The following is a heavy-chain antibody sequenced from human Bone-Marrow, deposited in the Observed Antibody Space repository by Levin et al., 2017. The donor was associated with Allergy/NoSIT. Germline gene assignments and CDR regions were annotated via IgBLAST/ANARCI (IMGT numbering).Heavy chain of an antibody. D-gene: IGHD6-6*01. J-gene: IGHJ4*02. CDR2: ISSSGSTI. V-gene: IGHV3-11*01. Sequence: GGSLRLSCAASGFTFSDYYMSWIRQAPGKGLEWVSYISSSGSTIYYADSVKGRFTISRDNAKNSLYLQMNSLRAEDTAVYYCARGSVGAARPYTNFDYWGQGTLVTVSS. CDR3: ARGSVGAARPYTNFDY. CDR1: GFTFSDYY.